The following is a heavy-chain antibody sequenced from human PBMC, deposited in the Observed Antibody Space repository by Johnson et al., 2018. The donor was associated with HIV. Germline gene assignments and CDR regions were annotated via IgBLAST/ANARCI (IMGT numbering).Heavy chain of an antibody. Sequence: QVLLVESGGGVVQPGRSLRLSCAASGFTFSSYDMHWVRQVRGKGLEWVAGIGTIDDTYYADSVQGRFTISRDNSKNKLYLQMNSLRAEDTSVYYCAKPNSGYALGLGAFDIWGQGTMVTVSS. D-gene: IGHD5-12*01. CDR3: AKPNSGYALGLGAFDI. V-gene: IGHV3-33*06. CDR1: GFTFSSYD. J-gene: IGHJ3*02. CDR2: IGTIDDT.